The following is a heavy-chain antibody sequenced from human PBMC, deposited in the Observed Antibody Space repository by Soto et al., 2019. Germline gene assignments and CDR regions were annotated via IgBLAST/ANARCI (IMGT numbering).Heavy chain of an antibody. D-gene: IGHD2-2*01. CDR2: IDPSDSYT. CDR1: GYSFTSYW. Sequence: PGESLNLSCNGSGYSFTSYWISWVRQMPGKGLEWMGRIDPSDSYTNYSPSFQGHVTISADKSISTAYLQWSSLKASDTAMYYCASLPSSSVDYWGQGTLVTVSS. CDR3: ASLPSSSVDY. J-gene: IGHJ4*02. V-gene: IGHV5-10-1*01.